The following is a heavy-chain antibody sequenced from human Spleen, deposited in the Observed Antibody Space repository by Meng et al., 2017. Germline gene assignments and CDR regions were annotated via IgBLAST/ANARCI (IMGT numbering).Heavy chain of an antibody. Sequence: GSLRLSCAVYGGSFSGYYWSWIRQPPGKGLEWIGEINHSGSTNYNPSLKSRVTISVDTSKNQFSLKLSSVTAVDTAVYYCARGHRSYDYVWGSYRYFDYWGQGTLVTVSS. CDR1: GGSFSGYY. CDR2: INHSGST. CDR3: ARGHRSYDYVWGSYRYFDY. J-gene: IGHJ4*02. V-gene: IGHV4-34*01. D-gene: IGHD3-16*02.